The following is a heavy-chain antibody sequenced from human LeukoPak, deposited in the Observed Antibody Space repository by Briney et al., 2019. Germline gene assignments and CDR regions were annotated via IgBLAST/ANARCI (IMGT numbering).Heavy chain of an antibody. D-gene: IGHD1-26*01. CDR3: ARVWELDTLDY. CDR2: INPNSGGT. CDR1: GYTFTGYY. J-gene: IGHJ4*02. V-gene: IGHV1-2*02. Sequence: VASVKVSCKASGYTFTGYYMHWVRQAPGQGLEWMGWINPNSGGTNYAQKFQGGVTMTRDTSISTAYMELSRLRSDDTAVYYCARVWELDTLDYWGQGTLVTVSS.